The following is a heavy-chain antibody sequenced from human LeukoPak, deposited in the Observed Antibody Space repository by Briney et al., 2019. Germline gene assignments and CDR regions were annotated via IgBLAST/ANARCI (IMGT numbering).Heavy chain of an antibody. J-gene: IGHJ4*02. V-gene: IGHV3-74*01. D-gene: IGHD6-19*01. Sequence: PGGSLRLSCAASGFTFSSYWMHWVRQAPGKGLVWVSRINSDGSSTSYADSVKGRFTIPRDNAKNTLYLQMNSLRAEDTAVYYCASRVNSGWSFDYWGQGTLVTVSS. CDR3: ASRVNSGWSFDY. CDR2: INSDGSST. CDR1: GFTFSSYW.